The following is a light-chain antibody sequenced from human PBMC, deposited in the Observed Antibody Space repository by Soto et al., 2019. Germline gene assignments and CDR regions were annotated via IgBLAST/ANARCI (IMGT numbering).Light chain of an antibody. CDR1: SSDVGSYNR. J-gene: IGLJ2*01. CDR2: DVS. V-gene: IGLV2-18*02. Sequence: QSALTQPPSVSGSPGQSVTISCTGTSSDVGSYNRVSWYQQPPGTAPKLMIYDVSNRPSGVPDRFSGSKSGNTASLTISGLQAEDEADYYCSSYTSSSTVVFGGGTKLTVL. CDR3: SSYTSSSTVV.